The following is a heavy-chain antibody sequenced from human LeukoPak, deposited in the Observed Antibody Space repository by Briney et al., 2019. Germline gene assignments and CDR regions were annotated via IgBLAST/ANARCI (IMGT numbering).Heavy chain of an antibody. Sequence: SVKVSCKASGGTFSSYAISWVRQAPGQGLDWMGGIIPIFGTANYAQKFQGRVTITADESTSTAYMELSSLRSEDTAVYYCARGIAVAGNNYYYYYYMDVWGKGTTVTISS. CDR3: ARGIAVAGNNYYYYYYMDV. CDR1: GGTFSSYA. D-gene: IGHD6-19*01. V-gene: IGHV1-69*13. CDR2: IIPIFGTA. J-gene: IGHJ6*03.